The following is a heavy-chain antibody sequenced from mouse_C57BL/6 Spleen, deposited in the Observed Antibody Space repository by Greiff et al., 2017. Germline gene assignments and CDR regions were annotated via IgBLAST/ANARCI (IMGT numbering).Heavy chain of an antibody. CDR1: GYTFTSYW. Sequence: VQLQQPGAELVMPGASVKLSCKASGYTFTSYWMHWVKQRPGQGLEWIGEIDPSDSYTNYNQKFKGKSTLTVDKSSSTAYMQLSSLTSEDSAVYYCARRLRRYAMDYWGQGTSVTVSS. J-gene: IGHJ4*01. V-gene: IGHV1-69*01. CDR2: IDPSDSYT. D-gene: IGHD2-4*01. CDR3: ARRLRRYAMDY.